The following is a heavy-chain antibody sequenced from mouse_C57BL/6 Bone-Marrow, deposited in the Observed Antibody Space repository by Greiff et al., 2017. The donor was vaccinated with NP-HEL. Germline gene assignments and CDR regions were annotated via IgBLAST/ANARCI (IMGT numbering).Heavy chain of an antibody. CDR2: ISDGGSYT. CDR3: ARQLRLNAMDY. V-gene: IGHV5-4*03. D-gene: IGHD3-2*02. J-gene: IGHJ4*01. CDR1: GFTFSSYA. Sequence: EVKLMESGGGLVKPGGSLKLSCAASGFTFSSYAMSWVRQTPEKRLEWVATISDGGSYTYYPDNVKGRFTISRDNAKNNLYLQMSHLKSEDTAMYYCARQLRLNAMDYWGQGTSVTVSS.